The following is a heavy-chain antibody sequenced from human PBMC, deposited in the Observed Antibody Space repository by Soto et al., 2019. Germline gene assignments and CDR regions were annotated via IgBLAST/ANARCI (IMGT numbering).Heavy chain of an antibody. D-gene: IGHD3-10*01. CDR1: RGPINSHY. CDR3: ARHTGSYPASS. Sequence: QVQLQESGPGLVRPSETLSLTCTVSRGPINSHYWSWIRQPPGKGLEWIGSIFYSGSTRYNSSLKGRVTISIDRSQSHFSLRLTSVTAADTAVYYCARHTGSYPASSWGQGTLVTVSS. CDR2: IFYSGST. J-gene: IGHJ4*02. V-gene: IGHV4-59*08.